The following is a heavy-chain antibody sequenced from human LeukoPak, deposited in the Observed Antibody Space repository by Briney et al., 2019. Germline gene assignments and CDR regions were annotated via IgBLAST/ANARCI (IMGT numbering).Heavy chain of an antibody. CDR2: INWNGGST. Sequence: GGSLRLSCAASGFTFDDYGMSWVRQAPGKGLEWVSGINWNGGSTGYADSVKGRFTISRDNAKNSLYLQMNSLRAEDTAVYYCARGVSSFGTYYYYYYYMDVWGKGTTVTVSS. V-gene: IGHV3-20*04. J-gene: IGHJ6*03. CDR1: GFTFDDYG. CDR3: ARGVSSFGTYYYYYYYMDV. D-gene: IGHD1-14*01.